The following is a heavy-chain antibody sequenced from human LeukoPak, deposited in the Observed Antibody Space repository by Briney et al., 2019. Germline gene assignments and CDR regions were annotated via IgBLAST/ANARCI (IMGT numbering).Heavy chain of an antibody. Sequence: GRSLRLSCAASGFTFSSYGMHWVRQAPGKGLEWVAVISYDGSNKYYADSVKGRFTISRDNSRSTLYLQMDSLRAEDTAVYYCAKEASDYGDYRLDYWGQGTLVTVSS. CDR3: AKEASDYGDYRLDY. V-gene: IGHV3-30*18. J-gene: IGHJ4*02. CDR2: ISYDGSNK. D-gene: IGHD4-17*01. CDR1: GFTFSSYG.